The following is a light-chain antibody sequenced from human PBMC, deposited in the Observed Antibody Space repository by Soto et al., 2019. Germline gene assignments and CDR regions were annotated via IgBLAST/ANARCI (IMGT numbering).Light chain of an antibody. Sequence: QLVLTQSPSASASLGASVKLTCTLSSGHRTYAIAWHQQQPEKGPRYLMKLNSDGSHSKGDGIPDRFSGSSSGAERYLTISSLQSEDEADYYCQTWGTGIHWVFGGGTKVTVL. CDR1: SGHRTYA. CDR3: QTWGTGIHWV. J-gene: IGLJ3*02. V-gene: IGLV4-69*01. CDR2: LNSDGSH.